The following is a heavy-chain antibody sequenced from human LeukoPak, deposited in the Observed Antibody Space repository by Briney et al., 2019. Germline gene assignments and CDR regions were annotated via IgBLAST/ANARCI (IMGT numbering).Heavy chain of an antibody. D-gene: IGHD6-13*01. J-gene: IGHJ5*02. CDR3: ARGIAAAGDHWFDP. CDR2: ISGNGGGGT. V-gene: IGHV3-23*01. CDR1: GFTFSVYA. Sequence: GGSLRLSCAASGFTFSVYAMSWVRQAPGKGLEWVSAISGNGGGGTHYADSVKGRFTISRDNSKNTLYLQMNSLRAEDTAVYYCARGIAAAGDHWFDPWGQGTLVTVSS.